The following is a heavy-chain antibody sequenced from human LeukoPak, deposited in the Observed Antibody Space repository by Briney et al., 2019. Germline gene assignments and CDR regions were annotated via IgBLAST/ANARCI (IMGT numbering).Heavy chain of an antibody. V-gene: IGHV4-34*01. J-gene: IGHJ4*02. D-gene: IGHD3-16*02. CDR1: GGSFSGYY. CDR3: ARGGGGYDYVWGSYRPNYYFDY. CDR2: INHSGST. Sequence: PSETLSLTCAVYGGSFSGYYWSWIRQPPGKGLEWIGEINHSGSTNYNPSLKSRVTISVDTSKNQFSLKLSSVTAADTAVYYCARGGGGYDYVWGSYRPNYYFDYWGQGTLVTVSS.